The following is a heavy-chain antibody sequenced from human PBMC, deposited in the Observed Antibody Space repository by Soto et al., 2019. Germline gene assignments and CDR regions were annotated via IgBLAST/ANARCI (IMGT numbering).Heavy chain of an antibody. CDR1: GGSITNNNW. Sequence: SETLSLTCNVSGGSITNNNWWSWVRQPPGKGLEWIGAIYHSGHTNFNPSLKSRATLSLDYSENQFSLKLTSATAADTAIYYCASIAYSASGFDYWGQGTLVTVSS. V-gene: IGHV4-4*02. J-gene: IGHJ4*02. CDR2: IYHSGHT. D-gene: IGHD1-26*01. CDR3: ASIAYSASGFDY.